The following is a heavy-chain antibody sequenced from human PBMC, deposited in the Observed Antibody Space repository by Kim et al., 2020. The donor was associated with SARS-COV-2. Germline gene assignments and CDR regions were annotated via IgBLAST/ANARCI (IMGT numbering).Heavy chain of an antibody. J-gene: IGHJ4*02. CDR2: INAGNGNT. CDR1: GYTFTSYA. Sequence: ASVKVSFKASGYTFTSYAMHWVRQAPGQRLEWMGWINAGNGNTKYSQKFQGRVTITRDTSASTAYMELSSLRSEDTAVYYCARPPRGDGYNYFDYWGQGTLVTVSS. D-gene: IGHD5-12*01. CDR3: ARPPRGDGYNYFDY. V-gene: IGHV1-3*01.